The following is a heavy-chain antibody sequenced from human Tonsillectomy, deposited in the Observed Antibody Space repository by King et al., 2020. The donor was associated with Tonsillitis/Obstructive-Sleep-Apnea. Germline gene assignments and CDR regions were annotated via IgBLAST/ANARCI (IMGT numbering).Heavy chain of an antibody. Sequence: VQLVESGAEVKKPGASVTVSCKASGYTFINYGISWVRQAPGQGLEWMAWISAHNGHTNYAQNLQGRVTMTTDASTSTAYMDLRRLRSDDTAIYYCARDAMSHYYDSSDYYTFNYWGQGTLVTVSS. CDR3: ARDAMSHYYDSSDYYTFNY. D-gene: IGHD3-22*01. J-gene: IGHJ4*02. CDR1: GYTFINYG. V-gene: IGHV1-18*01. CDR2: ISAHNGHT.